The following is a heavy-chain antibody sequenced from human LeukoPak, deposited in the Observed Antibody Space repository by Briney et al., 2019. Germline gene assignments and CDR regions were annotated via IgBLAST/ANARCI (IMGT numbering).Heavy chain of an antibody. Sequence: GGSLRLSCAASGFTFSSYWMNWVRHTPGKGLEWVANIEGDGSETNYMDSVKGRFTISRDNAKESLHLQMNSLRAEDTGVYYCAGGSGWLIDYWGQGTLVTVSS. CDR3: AGGSGWLIDY. CDR1: GFTFSSYW. J-gene: IGHJ4*02. CDR2: IEGDGSET. V-gene: IGHV3-7*03. D-gene: IGHD6-19*01.